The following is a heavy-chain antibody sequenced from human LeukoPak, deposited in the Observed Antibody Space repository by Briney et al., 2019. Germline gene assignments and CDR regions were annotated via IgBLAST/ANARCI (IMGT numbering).Heavy chain of an antibody. D-gene: IGHD5-24*01. Sequence: PGGSLRLSCAASGFTFSTYTMAWIRQPPGKGLEWIGYIYHSGSTNYNPSLKSRVTISIDKSKKQFSLKLISVTAADTAIYYCARVGGMTTINNAAFDIWGQGTMVTVSS. CDR1: GFTFSTYT. CDR2: IYHSGST. V-gene: IGHV4-59*01. J-gene: IGHJ3*02. CDR3: ARVGGMTTINNAAFDI.